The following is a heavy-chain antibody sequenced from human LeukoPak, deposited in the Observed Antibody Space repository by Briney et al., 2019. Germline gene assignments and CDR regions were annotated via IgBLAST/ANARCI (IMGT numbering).Heavy chain of an antibody. CDR2: ISSSDNTI. V-gene: IGHV3-48*02. Sequence: GGSLRLSCAASGFTFSFYSMNWVRQAPGRGLEWVSYISSSDNTIHYADSVKGRFTISRDNAKNSLYLEMNSLRDEDTAVYYCARVHRGYSYGRLDYWGQGTLVTVSS. CDR1: GFTFSFYS. J-gene: IGHJ4*02. CDR3: ARVHRGYSYGRLDY. D-gene: IGHD5-18*01.